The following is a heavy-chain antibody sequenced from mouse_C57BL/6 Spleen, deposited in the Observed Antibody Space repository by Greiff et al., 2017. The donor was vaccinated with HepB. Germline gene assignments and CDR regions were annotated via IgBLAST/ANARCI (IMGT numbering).Heavy chain of an antibody. CDR3: ANGAYYYGGY. J-gene: IGHJ2*01. D-gene: IGHD1-1*01. Sequence: QVQLQQPGAELVKPGASVKLSCKASGYTFTSYWMQWVKQRPGQGLEWIGEIDPSDSYTNYNQKFKGKATLTVDTSSSTAYMQLSSLTSEDSAVYYCANGAYYYGGYWGQGTTLTVSS. V-gene: IGHV1-50*01. CDR1: GYTFTSYW. CDR2: IDPSDSYT.